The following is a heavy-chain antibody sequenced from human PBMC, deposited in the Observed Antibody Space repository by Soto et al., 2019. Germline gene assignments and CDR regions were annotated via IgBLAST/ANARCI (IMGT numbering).Heavy chain of an antibody. J-gene: IGHJ4*02. CDR1: GFTFSIYS. CDR3: AKASHYDILTGPRDY. D-gene: IGHD3-9*01. CDR2: ISYDGNI. Sequence: SGFTFSIYSMDWVRQAPGKGLEWVAVISYDGNIGYADSVKGRFTISRDNAKNSLYLQMNSLRAEDTALYYCAKASHYDILTGPRDYWGQGTLVTVSS. V-gene: IGHV3-30*18.